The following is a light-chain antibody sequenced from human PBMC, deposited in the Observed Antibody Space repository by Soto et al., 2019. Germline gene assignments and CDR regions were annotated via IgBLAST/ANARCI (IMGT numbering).Light chain of an antibody. CDR2: DAS. CDR1: QSVRSW. J-gene: IGKJ1*01. Sequence: DIQMTQSPATLSASVGDRVTITCRASQSVRSWLAWYQQKPGTAPKLLIFDASRLESGVPSRFSGSASGTEFTLTISGLQPDDFATYFCQQYYSYPWTFGRGTKVDIK. V-gene: IGKV1-5*01. CDR3: QQYYSYPWT.